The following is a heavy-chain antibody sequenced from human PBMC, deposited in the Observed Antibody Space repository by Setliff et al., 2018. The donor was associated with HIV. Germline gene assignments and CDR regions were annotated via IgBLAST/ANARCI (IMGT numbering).Heavy chain of an antibody. Sequence: GASVKVSCKASGYTFTSYAMNWVRQAPGQGLEWMGWINTNTGNPTYAQGFTGRFVFSLDTSVSTAYLQISSLKAEDTAVYYCARDPVLYYYDSSGSAWFDPWSQGTLVTVSS. J-gene: IGHJ5*02. CDR1: GYTFTSYA. CDR2: INTNTGNP. D-gene: IGHD3-22*01. CDR3: ARDPVLYYYDSSGSAWFDP. V-gene: IGHV7-4-1*02.